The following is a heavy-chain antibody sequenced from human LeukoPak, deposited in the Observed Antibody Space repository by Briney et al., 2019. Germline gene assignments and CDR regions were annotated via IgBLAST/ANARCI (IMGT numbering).Heavy chain of an antibody. V-gene: IGHV3-23*01. CDR1: GFTFSSYA. CDR2: ISGSGGST. J-gene: IGHJ4*02. CDR3: AKDHAVTFGGVIAETGRYFDY. D-gene: IGHD3-16*02. Sequence: GGSLRLSCAASGFTFSSYAMSWVRQAPGKGLEWVSVISGSGGSTYYADSVKGRFTISRDNSKNTLYLQMNSLRAEDTAVCYCAKDHAVTFGGVIAETGRYFDYWGQGTLVTVSS.